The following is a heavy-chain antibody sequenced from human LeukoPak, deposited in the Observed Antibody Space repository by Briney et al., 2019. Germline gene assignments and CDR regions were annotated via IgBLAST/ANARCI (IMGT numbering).Heavy chain of an antibody. J-gene: IGHJ4*02. Sequence: PGGSLRLSCAASGFTFSSVAMYWVRQAPGKGLEWVSVISYDVMNKYYADSVRGRFTIYRDKYKNTVYLQMNNLKTEDTAVYYCASVLDDWGQGILVTVSS. CDR2: ISYDVMNK. CDR1: GFTFSSVA. CDR3: ASVLDD. V-gene: IGHV3-30*04.